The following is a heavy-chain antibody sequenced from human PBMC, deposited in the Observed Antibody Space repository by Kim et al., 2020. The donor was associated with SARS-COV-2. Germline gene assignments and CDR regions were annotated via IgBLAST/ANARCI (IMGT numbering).Heavy chain of an antibody. CDR2: IYPGDSDT. CDR1: GYSFTSYW. V-gene: IGHV5-51*01. Sequence: GESLKISCKGSGYSFTSYWIGWVRQMPGKGLEWMGIIYPGDSDTRYSPSFQGQVTISADKSISTAYLQWSSLKASDTAMYYCARPGQYDSYYYYGMDVWGQGTTVTVSS. D-gene: IGHD2-21*02. J-gene: IGHJ6*02. CDR3: ARPGQYDSYYYYGMDV.